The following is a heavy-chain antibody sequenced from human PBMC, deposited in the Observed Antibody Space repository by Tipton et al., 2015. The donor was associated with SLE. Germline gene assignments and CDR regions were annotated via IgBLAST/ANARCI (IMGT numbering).Heavy chain of an antibody. CDR1: GGSVSSVGYY. V-gene: IGHV4-31*03. CDR2: IYYIGSGST. Sequence: TLSLTCTVSGGSVSSVGYYWSWIRLQPGKGLEWIGYIYYIGSGSTSYNPSLKSRLTISVDTSKNQFSLKLSSVTAADTAVYYCAREDCSSATCYYDYWGQGTLVTVSS. D-gene: IGHD2-2*01. CDR3: AREDCSSATCYYDY. J-gene: IGHJ4*02.